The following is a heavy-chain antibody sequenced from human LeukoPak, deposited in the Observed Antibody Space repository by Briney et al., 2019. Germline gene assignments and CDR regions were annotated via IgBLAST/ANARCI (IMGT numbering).Heavy chain of an antibody. V-gene: IGHV3-30*18. CDR3: AKGYGRYFDWLLYGHFDY. J-gene: IGHJ4*02. D-gene: IGHD3-9*01. CDR1: GFTFSSYG. Sequence: GGSLRLSCAASGFTFSSYGMHWVRQAPGKGLEWVAVISYDGSNKYYADSVKGRFTISRDNSKNTLYLQMNSLRAEDTAVYYCAKGYGRYFDWLLYGHFDYWGQGTLVTVSS. CDR2: ISYDGSNK.